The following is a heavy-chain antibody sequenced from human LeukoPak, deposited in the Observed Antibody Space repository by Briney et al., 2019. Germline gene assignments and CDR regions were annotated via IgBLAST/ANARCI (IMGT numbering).Heavy chain of an antibody. D-gene: IGHD1-26*01. CDR1: GFTFSSYS. CDR3: VRAAIVRDLWVWLDP. V-gene: IGHV3-64D*06. CDR2: ISFNGGST. Sequence: GGSLRLSCSVSGFTFSSYSMYWIRQAPGKGLEYVSAISFNGGSTYYAGSVKGRFTVSRDNSKNALYLQMNSLRDEDTAVYYCVRAAIVRDLWVWLDPWGQGTLVTVSS. J-gene: IGHJ5*02.